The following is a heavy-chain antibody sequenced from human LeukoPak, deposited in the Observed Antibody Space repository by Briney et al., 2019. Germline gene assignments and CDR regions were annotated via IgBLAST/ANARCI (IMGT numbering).Heavy chain of an antibody. CDR2: MNPNSGNT. Sequence: ASVKVSCKASGYTFTSYDINWVRQATGQGLEWMGWMNPNSGNTGYAQKFQGRVTITRNTSISTAYMELSSLRSEDTAVYYCAAAGSGSHGAAFDIWGQGTMVTVSS. J-gene: IGHJ3*02. D-gene: IGHD1-26*01. V-gene: IGHV1-8*03. CDR3: AAAGSGSHGAAFDI. CDR1: GYTFTSYD.